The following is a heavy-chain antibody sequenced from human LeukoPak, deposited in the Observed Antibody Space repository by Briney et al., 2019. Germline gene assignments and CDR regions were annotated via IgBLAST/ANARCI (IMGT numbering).Heavy chain of an antibody. CDR2: IYYSGST. D-gene: IGHD1-14*01. V-gene: IGHV4-39*01. J-gene: IGHJ5*02. CDR3: AGLIRPGWFDP. Sequence: PSETLSLTCTVSGASISSSTDYWGWIRQPPGKGLEWIANIYYSGSTYYNPSLKSRVTISVDTSKNQFSLKLSSVTAADTAVYYCAGLIRPGWFDPWGQGTLVTVSS. CDR1: GASISSSTDY.